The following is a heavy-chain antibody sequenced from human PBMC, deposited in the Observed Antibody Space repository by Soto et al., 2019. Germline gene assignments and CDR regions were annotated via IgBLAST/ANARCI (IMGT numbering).Heavy chain of an antibody. Sequence: SETLSLTCAAYGGSFSGYYWSWIRQPPGKGLEWIGEINHSGSTNYNPSLKSRVTISVDTSKNQFSLKLSSVTAADTAVYYCARPTRQWLGLRYYYGMDVWGQGTTVTVSS. CDR2: INHSGST. CDR3: ARPTRQWLGLRYYYGMDV. D-gene: IGHD6-19*01. CDR1: GGSFSGYY. V-gene: IGHV4-34*01. J-gene: IGHJ6*02.